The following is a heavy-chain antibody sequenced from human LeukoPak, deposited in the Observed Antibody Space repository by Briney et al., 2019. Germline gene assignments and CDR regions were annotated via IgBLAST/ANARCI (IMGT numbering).Heavy chain of an antibody. Sequence: PGRSLRLSCAASGFTFSSYAMHWVRQAPGRGLEWVAVISYDGSNKYYADSVKGRFTISKDKSKNTVYLQMNSLRPEDTAVYYCVRDRDSHCGENCSNFGNWGQGTLVIVSS. CDR1: GFTFSSYA. J-gene: IGHJ4*02. CDR2: ISYDGSNK. V-gene: IGHV3-30-3*01. D-gene: IGHD2-21*01. CDR3: VRDRDSHCGENCSNFGN.